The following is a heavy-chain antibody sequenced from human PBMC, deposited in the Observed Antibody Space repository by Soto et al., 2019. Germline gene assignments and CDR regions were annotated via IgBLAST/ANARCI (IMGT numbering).Heavy chain of an antibody. D-gene: IGHD6-13*01. V-gene: IGHV4-4*02. Sequence: SETLSLTCAVSGGSISSSNWWSWVRQPPGKGREWIGEIYHSGSTNYNPSLKSRVTISXXXXXXQXSXKXXXGTAXATAVYYCARVGGSWSFDYWGQGTLVTVS. CDR2: IYHSGST. CDR3: ARVGGSWSFDY. CDR1: GGSISSSNW. J-gene: IGHJ4*02.